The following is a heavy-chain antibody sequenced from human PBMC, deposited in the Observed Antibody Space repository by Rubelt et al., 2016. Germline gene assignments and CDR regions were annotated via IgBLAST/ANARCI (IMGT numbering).Heavy chain of an antibody. V-gene: IGHV3-23*01. J-gene: IGHJ1*01. CDR2: VYLGGET. Sequence: GGGLVQPGGSLRLSCAASGFTFNSYAMTWVRQVPGKGLEGVSGVYLGGETHYADSVKGRFAISRDSSKNTLYLQMNFLTVEDTAVYFCASRGYCSGDACYSNFRDWGQGTRVTVSS. CDR3: ASRGYCSGDACYSNFRD. CDR1: GFTFNSYA. D-gene: IGHD2-15*01.